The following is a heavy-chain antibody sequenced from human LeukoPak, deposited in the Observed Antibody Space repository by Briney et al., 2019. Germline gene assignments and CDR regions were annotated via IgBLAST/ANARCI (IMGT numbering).Heavy chain of an antibody. CDR1: GYTFTSYD. CDR3: ARGYARFGEPNNAFDI. V-gene: IGHV1-8*03. J-gene: IGHJ3*02. D-gene: IGHD3-10*01. Sequence: ASVKVSCKASGYTFTSYDINWVRQATGQGLEWMGWMNPNSGNTGYAQKFRGRVTITKNTSISTAYMELSSLRSEDTAVYYCARGYARFGEPNNAFDIWGQGTMVTVSS. CDR2: MNPNSGNT.